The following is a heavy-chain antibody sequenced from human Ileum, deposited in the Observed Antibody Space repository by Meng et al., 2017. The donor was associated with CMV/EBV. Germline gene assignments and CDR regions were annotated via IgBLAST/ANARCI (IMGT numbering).Heavy chain of an antibody. Sequence: ASVKVSCKASGYTFTSYYMHWVRQAPGQGLEWMGIINPSGGSTSYAQKFQGRVTMTRDTFTSTVYMELSSLRSEDTAVYYCARDRRMDSTLFHYYYGMDVWGQGTTVTVSS. CDR3: ARDRRMDSTLFHYYYGMDV. D-gene: IGHD2-15*01. CDR1: GYTFTSYY. J-gene: IGHJ6*02. CDR2: INPSGGST. V-gene: IGHV1-46*01.